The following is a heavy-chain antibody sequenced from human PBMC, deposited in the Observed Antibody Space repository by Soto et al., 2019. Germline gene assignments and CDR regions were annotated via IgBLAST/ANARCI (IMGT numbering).Heavy chain of an antibody. CDR1: GFTFNNHA. CDR3: ARDRLGFGDLDS. D-gene: IGHD3-10*01. V-gene: IGHV3-23*04. Sequence: EVHLAESGGRLVQPGGSLRLSCAASGFTFNNHAMTWVRQAPGKGLEWVATVSSGGGATYYADSVKGRFTVSRANSKNTVSLHMDSLRADDTARYYCARDRLGFGDLDSWGPGTLLTVPS. CDR2: VSSGGGAT. J-gene: IGHJ4*02.